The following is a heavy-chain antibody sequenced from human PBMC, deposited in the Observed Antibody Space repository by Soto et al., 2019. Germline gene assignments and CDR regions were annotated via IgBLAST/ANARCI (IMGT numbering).Heavy chain of an antibody. V-gene: IGHV2-5*01. CDR3: VHNRYHWSWAYGMYYYYGMDV. D-gene: IGHD3-16*01. CDR1: GFPLSTSGVG. J-gene: IGHJ6*02. Sequence: QITLKESGPTLVKPTQTLTLTCTLSGFPLSTSGVGVGWIRQPPGKALEWLELIYWNDNKRYSPSLRSRLTITKDTSKDQVVLTMTNRDPVNTATYYCVHNRYHWSWAYGMYYYYGMDVWCQGTTVTVSS. CDR2: IYWNDNK.